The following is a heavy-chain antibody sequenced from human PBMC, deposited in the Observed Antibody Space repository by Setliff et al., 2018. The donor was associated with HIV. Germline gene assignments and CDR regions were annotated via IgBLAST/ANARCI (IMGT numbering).Heavy chain of an antibody. D-gene: IGHD6-13*01. CDR3: ARRMAAGTFDY. CDR1: GGSISSYY. CDR2: IYYSGST. J-gene: IGHJ4*02. V-gene: IGHV4-59*12. Sequence: SETLSLTCTVSGGSISSYYWSWIRQPPGKGLEWIGYIYYSGSTNYNPSLKSRVTMSVDTSKNQISLKLSSVTAADTAMYYCARRMAAGTFDYWGQGTLVTVS.